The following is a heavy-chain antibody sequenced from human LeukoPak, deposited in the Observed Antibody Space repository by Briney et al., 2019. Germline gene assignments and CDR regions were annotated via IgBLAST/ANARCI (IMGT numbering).Heavy chain of an antibody. Sequence: STYWMSWVRQPPGKGLEWIGSIYYSGSTYYNPSLKSRVTISIDTSKNQFSLKLSSVTAADTAVYYCASDVPGLMAFDYWGQGTLVTVSS. V-gene: IGHV4-39*01. CDR1: STYW. CDR3: ASDVPGLMAFDY. D-gene: IGHD2-8*01. CDR2: IYYSGST. J-gene: IGHJ4*02.